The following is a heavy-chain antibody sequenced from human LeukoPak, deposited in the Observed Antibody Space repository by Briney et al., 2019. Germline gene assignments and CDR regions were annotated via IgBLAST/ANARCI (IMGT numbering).Heavy chain of an antibody. J-gene: IGHJ2*01. CDR1: GFTVSSNY. D-gene: IGHD2-15*01. CDR3: ARDFRCSGGSCYYWYFDL. Sequence: PGGSLRLSCAASGFTVSSNYTSWVRQAPGKGLEWVSVIYSGGSTYYADSVKGRFTISRDNSKNTLYLQMNSLRAEDTAVYYCARDFRCSGGSCYYWYFDLWGRGTLVTVSS. CDR2: IYSGGST. V-gene: IGHV3-53*01.